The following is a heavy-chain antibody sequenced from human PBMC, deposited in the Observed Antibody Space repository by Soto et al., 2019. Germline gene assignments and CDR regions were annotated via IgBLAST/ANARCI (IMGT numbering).Heavy chain of an antibody. Sequence: SETLSLTCTVSGGSISSYYWSWIRQPPGKGLEWIGYIYYSGSTNYNPSLKSRVTISVDTSKNQFSLKLSSVTAADTAVYYCARVQLRYFDWPYYFDYWGQGTLVTVS. CDR2: IYYSGST. CDR3: ARVQLRYFDWPYYFDY. D-gene: IGHD3-9*01. V-gene: IGHV4-59*01. CDR1: GGSISSYY. J-gene: IGHJ4*02.